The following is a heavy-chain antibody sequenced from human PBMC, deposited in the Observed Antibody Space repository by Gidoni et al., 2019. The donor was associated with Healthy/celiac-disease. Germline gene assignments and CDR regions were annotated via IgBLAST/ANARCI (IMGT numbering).Heavy chain of an antibody. CDR1: GYTFTGYY. CDR2: INPNSGGT. D-gene: IGHD2-2*01. V-gene: IGHV1-2*02. Sequence: QVQLVQSGAEVKKPGSSVKVSCKASGYTFTGYYMHWVRQAPVQGLEWMVWINPNSGGTNYAQKFQGRVTMTRDTSISTAYMELSRLRSDDTAVYYCARVGHGALLLGGNIDYWGQGTLVTVSS. CDR3: ARVGHGALLLGGNIDY. J-gene: IGHJ4*02.